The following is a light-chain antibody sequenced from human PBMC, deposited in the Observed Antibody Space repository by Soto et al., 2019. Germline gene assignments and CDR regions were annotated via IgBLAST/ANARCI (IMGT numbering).Light chain of an antibody. J-gene: IGKJ1*01. CDR1: QDITNY. CDR2: AAS. Sequence: DIQMTQSPSSLSASVGDRVTITCRASQDITNYLAWYQHKPGKVPKLLIYAASTLQSGVPSRFSGSGSGTDFTLTISSLQPEDIATYYCQKYNNAPWTFGQGPKLEIK. V-gene: IGKV1-27*01. CDR3: QKYNNAPWT.